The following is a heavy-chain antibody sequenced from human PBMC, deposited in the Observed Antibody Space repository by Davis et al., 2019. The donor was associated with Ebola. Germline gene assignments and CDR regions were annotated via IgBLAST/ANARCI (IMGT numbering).Heavy chain of an antibody. J-gene: IGHJ3*02. CDR1: GFTFSSYG. CDR3: TTDTPFLWFGEVVDAFDI. D-gene: IGHD3-10*01. CDR2: ISYDGSNK. V-gene: IGHV3-30*03. Sequence: PGGSLRLSCAASGFTFSSYGMHWVRQAPGKGLEWVAVISYDGSNKYYADSVKGRFTISRDNSKNTLYLQMNSLKTEDTAVYYCTTDTPFLWFGEVVDAFDIWGQGTMVTVSS.